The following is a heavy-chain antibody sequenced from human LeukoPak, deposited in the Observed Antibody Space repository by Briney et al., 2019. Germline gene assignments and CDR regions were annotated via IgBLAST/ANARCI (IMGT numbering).Heavy chain of an antibody. CDR2: ISSSGSTI. CDR1: GFTFSNYY. J-gene: IGHJ3*02. V-gene: IGHV3-11*04. CDR3: ARGDVVIEPPRFCGFDI. D-gene: IGHD1-14*01. Sequence: GGSLRLSCAASGFTFSNYYMSWIRQAPGKGLEWVSYISSSGSTIYYADSVKGRFTISRDNAKNSLYLQMNSLRVEDTALYYCARGDVVIEPPRFCGFDIWGHGTMVTVSS.